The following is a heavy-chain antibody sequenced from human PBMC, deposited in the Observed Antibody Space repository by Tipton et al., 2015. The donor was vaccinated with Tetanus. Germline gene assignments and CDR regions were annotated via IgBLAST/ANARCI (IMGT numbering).Heavy chain of an antibody. J-gene: IGHJ4*02. D-gene: IGHD6-13*01. V-gene: IGHV4-39*07. CDR2: IYRRETT. CDR3: ARGGIAAAGGGLDY. CDR1: GDSIGRTSPY. Sequence: TLSLTCTVSGDSIGRTSPYWGWIRQPPGKDLEWIGSIYRRETTYYNPSLKSRVTVSIDMSKNQFSLKLSSVTAADTAVFYCARGGIAAAGGGLDYWGQGTLVTVSS.